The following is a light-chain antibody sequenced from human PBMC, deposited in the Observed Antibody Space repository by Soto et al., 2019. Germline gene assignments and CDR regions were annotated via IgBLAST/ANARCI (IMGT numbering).Light chain of an antibody. J-gene: IGLJ1*01. CDR1: NTDVGQDKS. Sequence: ALTQPASVSGSRGQSIIISCVGRNTDVGQDKSVSWYQQGPGKAPKLLIFEVTNRPSGVSNRFSGSRSGNTASLAISGLQHDDEGDYFCVSYKDTDTLVFGTGTKVTV. CDR2: EVT. V-gene: IGLV2-14*01. CDR3: VSYKDTDTLV.